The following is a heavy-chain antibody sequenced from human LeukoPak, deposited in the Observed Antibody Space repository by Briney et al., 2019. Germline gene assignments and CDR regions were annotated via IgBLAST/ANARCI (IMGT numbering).Heavy chain of an antibody. J-gene: IGHJ3*02. Sequence: SETLSLTCTVSGGSLSSYYWSWTRQPPGKGREGIGYIYYSWSTNYNPSLTSRGTISVDTSKNQFSLKLSCVTAADTAVYYCARVRPLVGATSADAFDIWGQGTMVTVSS. CDR1: GGSLSSYY. CDR2: IYYSWST. V-gene: IGHV4-59*01. CDR3: ARVRPLVGATSADAFDI. D-gene: IGHD1-26*01.